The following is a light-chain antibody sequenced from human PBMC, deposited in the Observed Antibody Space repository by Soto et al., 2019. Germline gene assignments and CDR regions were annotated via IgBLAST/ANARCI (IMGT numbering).Light chain of an antibody. CDR2: AAS. CDR1: QGISDY. CDR3: QEYKYWHTIT. V-gene: IGKV1-27*01. Sequence: DLPMTQSPSSLSASVGDRVTITRRASQGISDYLAWYQQKPWRVPKVLIYAASTLQSGVPSRFSGSGSGTDFTLTISSLQPEDSAVYYCQEYKYWHTITVGGGTKGEIK. J-gene: IGKJ4*01.